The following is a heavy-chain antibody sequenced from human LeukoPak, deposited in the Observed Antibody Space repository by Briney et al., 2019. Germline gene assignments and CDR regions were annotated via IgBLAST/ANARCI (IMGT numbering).Heavy chain of an antibody. CDR1: GGSISSSRHY. D-gene: IGHD1-26*01. Sequence: PSETLSLTCTVAGGSISSSRHYWGWLRDPPGKGLEWIGSIYYSGSTYYNPSLKSRVTISVDTSKNQFSLKLSSVTAADTAVYYCARGEIVGALYWGQGTLVTVSS. CDR2: IYYSGST. V-gene: IGHV4-39*01. CDR3: ARGEIVGALY. J-gene: IGHJ4*02.